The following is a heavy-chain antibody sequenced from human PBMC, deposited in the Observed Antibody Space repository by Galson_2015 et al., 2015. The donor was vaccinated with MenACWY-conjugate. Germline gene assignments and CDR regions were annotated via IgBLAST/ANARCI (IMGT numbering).Heavy chain of an antibody. CDR3: ARSGGIYV. Sequence: SLRLSCAASGFTFNTYVMNWVRQAPGKGLEWVSTISDAGGRTYYACSVKGRFTISRDNSRNILFLQRNSLRDDDTAVYFCARSGGIYVCGQATTVTVSS. V-gene: IGHV3-23*01. CDR1: GFTFNTYV. J-gene: IGHJ6*01. CDR2: ISDAGGRT.